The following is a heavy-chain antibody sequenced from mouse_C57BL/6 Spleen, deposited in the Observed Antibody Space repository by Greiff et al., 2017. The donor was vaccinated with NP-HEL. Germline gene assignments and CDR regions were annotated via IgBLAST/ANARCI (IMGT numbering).Heavy chain of an antibody. D-gene: IGHD1-1*01. Sequence: VQLKESGPELVKPGASVKISCKASGYSFTDYNMNWVKQSNGKSLEWIGVINPNYGTTSYNQKFKGKATLTVDQASSTAYMQLNSLTSEDSAVDYRAITAVGAPGYWGQGTTLTVSS. CDR3: AITAVGAPGY. J-gene: IGHJ2*01. V-gene: IGHV1-39*01. CDR1: GYSFTDYN. CDR2: INPNYGTT.